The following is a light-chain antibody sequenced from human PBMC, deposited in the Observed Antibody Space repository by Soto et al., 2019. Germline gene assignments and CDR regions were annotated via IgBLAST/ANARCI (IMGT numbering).Light chain of an antibody. V-gene: IGKV1-5*01. Sequence: IQMTPSPSPLFASSGDKGTITCRASQSINRWLAWYQQKPGKAPKLLINDASSLESGVPSRFSGSGSGTEFTLTISSLQPDDFATYYCQQFHSFPITFGQGTRLEI. J-gene: IGKJ5*01. CDR1: QSINRW. CDR3: QQFHSFPIT. CDR2: DAS.